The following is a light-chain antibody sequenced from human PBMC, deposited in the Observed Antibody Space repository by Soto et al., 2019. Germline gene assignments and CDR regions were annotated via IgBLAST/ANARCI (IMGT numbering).Light chain of an antibody. CDR2: DAS. CDR3: QQRSNWPYT. CDR1: QSVSSY. Sequence: EIVLTQSPATLSLSPGERATLSCRASQSVSSYLAWYQQKPGQAPRLLIYDASNRATGIPARFSGSGSGTDFTLTISSLEPEDFAVYYGQQRSNWPYTVGQGTKLEIK. V-gene: IGKV3-11*01. J-gene: IGKJ2*01.